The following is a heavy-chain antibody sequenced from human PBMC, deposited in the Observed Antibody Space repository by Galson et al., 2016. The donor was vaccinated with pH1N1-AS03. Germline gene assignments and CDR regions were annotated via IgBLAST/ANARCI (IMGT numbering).Heavy chain of an antibody. Sequence: CAASGFTFSSYEMHWVRQYTGKGLEWVSAIGVAGATFYTDSVKGRFTISRENAKNSFYLQMNTLRAGDTAVYYCARESSTNSVASFDIWGQGTMVTVSS. CDR1: GFTFSSYE. V-gene: IGHV3-13*01. D-gene: IGHD1-1*01. CDR3: ARESSTNSVASFDI. J-gene: IGHJ3*02. CDR2: IGVAGAT.